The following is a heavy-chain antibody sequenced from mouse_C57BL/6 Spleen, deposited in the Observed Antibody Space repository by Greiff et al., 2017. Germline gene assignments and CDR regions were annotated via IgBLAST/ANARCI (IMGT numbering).Heavy chain of an antibody. J-gene: IGHJ4*01. CDR1: GFNIKDYY. D-gene: IGHD1-1*01. V-gene: IGHV14-1*01. Sequence: VQLQQSGAELVRPGASVKLSCTASGFNIKDYYMHWVKQRPEQGLEWIGRIDPEDGDTEYAPKFQGKGTMTADTSSNTAYLQLSSLTSEDTAVYYCTRGYGSSYAMDYWGQGTSVTVSS. CDR2: IDPEDGDT. CDR3: TRGYGSSYAMDY.